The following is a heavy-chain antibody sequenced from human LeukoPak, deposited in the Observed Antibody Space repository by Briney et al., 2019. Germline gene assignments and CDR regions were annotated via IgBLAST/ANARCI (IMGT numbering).Heavy chain of an antibody. D-gene: IGHD3-22*01. J-gene: IGHJ4*02. V-gene: IGHV4-4*07. CDR3: ARGPSGYSPFDY. CDR1: GGSISTYY. Sequence: SETLSLTCTVSGGSISTYYWSWIRQPAGKGLEWIGRIYTSGSTNYNPSLQSRVTMSVDTSKNQFSLKLTSVTAADTAVFYCARGPSGYSPFDYWGQGTLVTVSS. CDR2: IYTSGST.